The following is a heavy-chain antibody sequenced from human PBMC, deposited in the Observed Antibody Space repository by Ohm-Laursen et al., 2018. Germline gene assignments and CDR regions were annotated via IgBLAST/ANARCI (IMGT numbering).Heavy chain of an antibody. J-gene: IGHJ4*02. V-gene: IGHV3-30*18. CDR2: ISYDGSNK. CDR1: GFTFSSYG. D-gene: IGHD6-19*01. CDR3: AKTRLPGYSSGFDY. Sequence: SLRLSCTASGFTFSSYGMHWVRQAPGKGLEWVAVISYDGSNKYYADSVKGRFTISRDNSKNTLYLQMNSLRADDTAVYYCAKTRLPGYSSGFDYWGQGTLVTVSS.